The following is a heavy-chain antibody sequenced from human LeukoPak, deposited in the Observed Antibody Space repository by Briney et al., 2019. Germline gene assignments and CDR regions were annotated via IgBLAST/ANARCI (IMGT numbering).Heavy chain of an antibody. CDR2: ISGGGGIT. Sequence: GGSLRLSCVASGLPIADFAMHWVRQAPGKGLEWVSTISGGGGITYYADSVKGRFTISRDNSKNTLYPQMTSLRAEDTAVYYCARDYSAYYDSSGYYYNWGQGTLVTVSS. D-gene: IGHD3-22*01. CDR3: ARDYSAYYDSSGYYYN. CDR1: GLPIADFA. V-gene: IGHV3-23*01. J-gene: IGHJ4*02.